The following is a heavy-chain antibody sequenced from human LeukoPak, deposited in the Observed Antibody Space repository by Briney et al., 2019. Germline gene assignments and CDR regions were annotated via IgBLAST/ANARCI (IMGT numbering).Heavy chain of an antibody. D-gene: IGHD6-19*01. CDR1: GYSFTSYW. J-gene: IGHJ4*02. CDR2: IYPGDSDT. Sequence: GESLKISCKGSGYSFTSYWIGWVRQMPGKGLEWMGIIYPGDSDTRYSPSFQGQVTISADKSISTAYLQWSSLKASDTAMYYCARAGDSSGWYVGSSLLDYWGQGTLVTVSS. V-gene: IGHV5-51*01. CDR3: ARAGDSSGWYVGSSLLDY.